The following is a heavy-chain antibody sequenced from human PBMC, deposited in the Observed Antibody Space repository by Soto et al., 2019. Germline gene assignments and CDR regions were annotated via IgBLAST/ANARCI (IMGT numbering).Heavy chain of an antibody. CDR3: ARGSLAFNYYDSSGHEYYYYYYGMDV. J-gene: IGHJ6*02. CDR2: IYYSGST. CDR1: GGSISSYY. D-gene: IGHD3-22*01. Sequence: SETLSLTCTVSGGSISSYYWSWIRQPPGKGLEWIGYIYYSGSTNYNPSLKSRVTISVDTSKNQFSLKLSSVTAADTAVYYCARGSLAFNYYDSSGHEYYYYYYGMDVWGQGTTVTVSS. V-gene: IGHV4-59*12.